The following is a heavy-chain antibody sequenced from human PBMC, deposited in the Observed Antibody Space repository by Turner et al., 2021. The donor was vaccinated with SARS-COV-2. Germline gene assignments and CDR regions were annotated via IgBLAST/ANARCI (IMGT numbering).Heavy chain of an antibody. CDR3: ARDILVAGTKHFDT. J-gene: IGHJ4*02. D-gene: IGHD2-21*01. Sequence: QVQLVESGGDVIQPGRPLRLSCAASTFIFRHYGMQWVRQAPGRWLEGVAHIRYDGSEKYYAESVKDRFTISRDNSKNTLYLQVNSLRAEDSAVYYCARDILVAGTKHFDTWGQGTLVTVSS. CDR2: IRYDGSEK. V-gene: IGHV3-33*01. CDR1: TFIFRHYG.